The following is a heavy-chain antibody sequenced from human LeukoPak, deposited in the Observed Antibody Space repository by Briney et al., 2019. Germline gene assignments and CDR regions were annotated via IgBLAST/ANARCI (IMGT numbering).Heavy chain of an antibody. CDR2: TSGSGGST. Sequence: GGSLRLSCAGSGFTFSTYAMSWVRQAPGKGLEWVSTTSGSGGSTYYADSVKGRFTISRDNSKNTLYLQMNSLRAEDTAVHYCAKLPTYSSSSIPWGHGTLVTVSS. V-gene: IGHV3-23*01. D-gene: IGHD6-6*01. J-gene: IGHJ5*02. CDR3: AKLPTYSSSSIP. CDR1: GFTFSTYA.